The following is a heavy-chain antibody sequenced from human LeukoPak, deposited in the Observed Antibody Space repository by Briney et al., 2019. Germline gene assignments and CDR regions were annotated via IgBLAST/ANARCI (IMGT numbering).Heavy chain of an antibody. D-gene: IGHD6-13*01. CDR2: ISDDGSNK. J-gene: IGHJ5*02. Sequence: PGRSLRLSCAASGFTLSNYAMHWVRQAPGKGPEWVAVISDDGSNKYYADSVKGRFTISRDNSKNTLYLQMNSLRAEDTAVYYCARERIAAIGTGAFDPWGQGTLVTVSS. CDR3: ARERIAAIGTGAFDP. V-gene: IGHV3-30*04. CDR1: GFTLSNYA.